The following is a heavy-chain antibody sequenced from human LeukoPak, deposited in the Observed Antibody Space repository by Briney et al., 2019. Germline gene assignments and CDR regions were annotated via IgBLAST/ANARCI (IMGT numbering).Heavy chain of an antibody. CDR1: GGSFSGYY. V-gene: IGHV4-34*01. CDR3: ARGPYSSGWYHYWYFDL. D-gene: IGHD6-19*01. J-gene: IGHJ2*01. Sequence: SETLSLTCAVYGGSFSGYYWSWIRQPPGKGLEWIGEINHSGSTNYNPSLKSRVTISVDTSKNQFSLKLSSVTAADTAVYYCARGPYSSGWYHYWYFDLWGRGTLVTVSS. CDR2: INHSGST.